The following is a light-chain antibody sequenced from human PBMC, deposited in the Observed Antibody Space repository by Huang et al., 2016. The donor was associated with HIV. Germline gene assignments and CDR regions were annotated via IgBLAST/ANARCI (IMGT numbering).Light chain of an antibody. CDR3: QQYDNLPQT. CDR2: DAS. J-gene: IGKJ2*01. V-gene: IGKV1-33*01. CDR1: HDISNH. Sequence: DIQMTQSPSSLSASVGDRVTITCQASHDISNHLNWYQQKPGKAPKLLIYDASSLKTGVPARFSGSGSGTEFIFTISRLRPDDIATYYCQQYDNLPQTFGQETKLEIK.